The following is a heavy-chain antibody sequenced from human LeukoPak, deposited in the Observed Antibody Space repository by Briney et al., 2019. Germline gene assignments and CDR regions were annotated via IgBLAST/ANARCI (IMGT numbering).Heavy chain of an antibody. Sequence: ASVKVSCKASGYTFTSYAMHWVRQAPGQRLEWMGWSNAGNGNTKYSQKFQGRVTMTRDTSTSTVYMELSSLRSEDTAVYYCARDGPAAGLFDYWGQGTLVTVSS. CDR2: SNAGNGNT. J-gene: IGHJ4*02. V-gene: IGHV1-3*01. CDR3: ARDGPAAGLFDY. CDR1: GYTFTSYA. D-gene: IGHD6-13*01.